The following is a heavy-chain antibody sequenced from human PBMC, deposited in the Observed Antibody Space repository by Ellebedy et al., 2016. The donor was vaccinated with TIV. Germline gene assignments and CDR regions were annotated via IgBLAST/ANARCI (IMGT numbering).Heavy chain of an antibody. CDR3: ARATQWLTFDF. D-gene: IGHD6-19*01. CDR2: IFNADDTNFA. Sequence: GESLKISCEASGFTFRTYGMSWVRQAPGKGLEWVSTIFNADDTNFADYAGSVKGRFTVSRDNPENTLYLQMNNLRADDTAIYYCARATQWLTFDFWGQGILVTVSA. V-gene: IGHV3-23*05. CDR1: GFTFRTYG. J-gene: IGHJ4*02.